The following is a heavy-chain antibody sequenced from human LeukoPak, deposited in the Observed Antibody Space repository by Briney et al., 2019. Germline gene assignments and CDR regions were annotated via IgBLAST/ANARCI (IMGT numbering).Heavy chain of an antibody. CDR3: ARDRVGQQLVGLKNYYYYMDV. CDR1: GGSISSYY. CDR2: IYYSGDT. D-gene: IGHD6-13*01. V-gene: IGHV4-59*01. J-gene: IGHJ6*03. Sequence: ASETLSLTCTVSGGSISSYYWSWIRQPPGKGLEWIGYIYYSGDTNYNPSLKSRVTISLDTSKNQFSLKLRSVTAADTAVYYCARDRVGQQLVGLKNYYYYMDVWGKGTTVTISS.